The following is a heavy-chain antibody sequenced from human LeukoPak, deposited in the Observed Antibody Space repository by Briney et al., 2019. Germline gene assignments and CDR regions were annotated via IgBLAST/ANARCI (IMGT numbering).Heavy chain of an antibody. CDR3: ARTDSSGWSPLVSYYYYGMDV. CDR1: GCTFTIYY. Sequence: ASVKVSCKASGCTFTIYYMHWVRQAPGQGLEWMGIIKPSGGSTSYAQKFQGRVTMTRDTSTSTVYMELSSLRSEDTAVYYCARTDSSGWSPLVSYYYYGMDVWGQGTTVTVSS. D-gene: IGHD6-19*01. V-gene: IGHV1-46*01. J-gene: IGHJ6*02. CDR2: IKPSGGST.